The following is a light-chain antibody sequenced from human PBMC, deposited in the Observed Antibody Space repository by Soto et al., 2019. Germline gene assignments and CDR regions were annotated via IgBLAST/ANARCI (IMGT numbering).Light chain of an antibody. CDR3: QQYNKSHRT. CDR2: GAS. J-gene: IGKJ1*01. Sequence: EIVMTQSPATLSVSPGERATLSCRASQSVSSNLAWYQQKPGQAPRLLIYGASTRATGIPARFSGSGSGTDFTLTISSLQSEDFAVYHCQQYNKSHRTFGKGIKVDI. V-gene: IGKV3-15*01. CDR1: QSVSSN.